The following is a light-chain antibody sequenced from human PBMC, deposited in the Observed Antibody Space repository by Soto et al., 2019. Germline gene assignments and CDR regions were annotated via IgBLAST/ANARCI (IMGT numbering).Light chain of an antibody. CDR3: QACDSSF. J-gene: IGLJ1*01. CDR1: KLGDKY. CDR2: QDS. V-gene: IGLV3-1*01. Sequence: SYELTQPPSVSVSPGQTASITCSGDKLGDKYACWYQQKPGQSPVLVIYQDSKRPSGIPERFSGSNSGNTATLTISGTQAMDEADYYCQACDSSFFGTGTKVTVL.